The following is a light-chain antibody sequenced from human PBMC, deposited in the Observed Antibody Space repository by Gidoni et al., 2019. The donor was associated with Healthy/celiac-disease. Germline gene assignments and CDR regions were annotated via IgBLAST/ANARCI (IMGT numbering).Light chain of an antibody. CDR2: SNN. CDR1: SSTIGSNT. J-gene: IGLJ3*02. Sequence: QSVLTQPPSASGTPGQMVTISCSGSSSTIGSNTVTWYQQLPGTAPKLFIYSNNQRPSGVPDRFSGSKSGTSASLAISGLQSEDEADYYCAAWDDSLNGLFGGGTKLTVL. CDR3: AAWDDSLNGL. V-gene: IGLV1-44*01.